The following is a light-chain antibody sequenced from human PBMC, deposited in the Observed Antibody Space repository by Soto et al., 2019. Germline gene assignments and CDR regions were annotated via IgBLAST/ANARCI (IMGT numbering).Light chain of an antibody. V-gene: IGLV1-36*01. CDR1: RSNIGNNA. J-gene: IGLJ2*01. Sequence: QPVLTQPPSVSAAPRQRVTISCSGSRSNIGNNAVNWYQQLPGKAPKLLIYYDDLRPSGVPDRFSGSRSGTSASLAISGLQSEDEADYYCAAWDDSLKGVVFGGGTKVTVL. CDR3: AAWDDSLKGVV. CDR2: YDD.